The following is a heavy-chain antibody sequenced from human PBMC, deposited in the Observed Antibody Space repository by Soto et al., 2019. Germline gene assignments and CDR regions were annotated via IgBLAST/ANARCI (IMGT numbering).Heavy chain of an antibody. Sequence: QVQLQQWGAGLLKPSETLSLTCAVYGGSFSGYYWSWIRQPPGKGLEWIGEINHSGSTNYNPSLKSRVTNSVDTTKNPCGLKLNSVTAADTAVYYFARGRRPLGTYYYYSYTDVWGKGPTVTVSS. D-gene: IGHD3-3*02. V-gene: IGHV4-34*01. CDR1: GGSFSGYY. CDR2: INHSGST. CDR3: ARGRRPLGTYYYYSYTDV. J-gene: IGHJ6*03.